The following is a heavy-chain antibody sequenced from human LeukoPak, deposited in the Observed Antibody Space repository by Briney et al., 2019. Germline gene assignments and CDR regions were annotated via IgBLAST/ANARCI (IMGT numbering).Heavy chain of an antibody. D-gene: IGHD2-21*01. Sequence: GGPLRLSCAASGFTFSSYSMNWVRQAPGKGLEWVSSISSSSSYIYYADSVKGRFTISRDNAKNSLYLQMNSLRAEDTAVYYCARDGGVIRYYYYYYMDVWGKGTTVTVSS. CDR3: ARDGGVIRYYYYYYMDV. J-gene: IGHJ6*03. V-gene: IGHV3-21*01. CDR2: ISSSSSYI. CDR1: GFTFSSYS.